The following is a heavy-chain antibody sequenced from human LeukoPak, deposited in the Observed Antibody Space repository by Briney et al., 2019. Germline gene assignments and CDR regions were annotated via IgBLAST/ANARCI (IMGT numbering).Heavy chain of an antibody. CDR3: AKVHGSGSYYPSHYDY. Sequence: GGSLRLSCAASGFTFSSYAMSWVRQAPGKGLEWVSAISGSGGSTYYAGSVKGRFTISRDNSKNTLYLQMNSLRAEDTAVYYCAKVHGSGSYYPSHYDYWGQGTLVTVSS. J-gene: IGHJ4*02. CDR2: ISGSGGST. D-gene: IGHD3-10*01. V-gene: IGHV3-23*01. CDR1: GFTFSSYA.